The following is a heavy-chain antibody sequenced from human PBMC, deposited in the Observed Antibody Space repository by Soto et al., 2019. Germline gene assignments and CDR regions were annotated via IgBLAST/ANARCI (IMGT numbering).Heavy chain of an antibody. J-gene: IGHJ4*02. CDR1: GGYISSNW. CDR3: ARHIALATMRCFYY. CDR2: IHHSGTN. Sequence: QVQLQESGPGLVKPSETLSLTCSVSGGYISSNWWSWVRQPPGNGLEWIGEIHHSGTNNYNPSLRSRVTISVDKSKNQLSLNLNSVTAADTAFYYCARHIALATMRCFYYWGEGTLVTVSS. V-gene: IGHV4-4*02. D-gene: IGHD6-19*01.